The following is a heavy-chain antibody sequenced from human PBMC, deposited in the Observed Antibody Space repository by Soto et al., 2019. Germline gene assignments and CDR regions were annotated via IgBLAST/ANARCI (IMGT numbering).Heavy chain of an antibody. CDR3: VVGASIVGPFDY. CDR2: IIPIFGTA. D-gene: IGHD2-15*01. Sequence: SVKVSCKASGGTFSSYAIGWVRQAPGQGLEWMGGIIPIFGTANYAQKFQGRVTITADKSTSTAYMELSSLRSEDTAVYYCVVGASIVGPFDYWGQGTLVTVSS. CDR1: GGTFSSYA. J-gene: IGHJ4*02. V-gene: IGHV1-69*06.